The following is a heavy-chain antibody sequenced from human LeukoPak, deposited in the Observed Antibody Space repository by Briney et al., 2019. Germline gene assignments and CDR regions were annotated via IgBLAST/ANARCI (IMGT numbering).Heavy chain of an antibody. D-gene: IGHD3-9*01. CDR1: GFTFKRYG. V-gene: IGHV3-30*03. Sequence: PGGSLRLSCAASGFTFKRYGMHWVRQAPGKGLECVALISDDGRKKFYADSVKDRFTISRHDSKNTLYLQMSSLRAEDTAMYYCARWNGDFLTGYYLDDWGQGTLVTVSS. CDR2: ISDDGRKK. J-gene: IGHJ4*02. CDR3: ARWNGDFLTGYYLDD.